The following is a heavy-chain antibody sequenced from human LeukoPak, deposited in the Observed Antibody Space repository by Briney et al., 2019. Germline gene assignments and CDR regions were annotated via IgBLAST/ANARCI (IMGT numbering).Heavy chain of an antibody. CDR3: ARYYGGNSGVDY. V-gene: IGHV3-53*05. Sequence: GGSLRLSCAASGFTVSGNYMSWVRQAPGKGLEWVSVIYSGGSTYYADSVKGRFTISRDNSKNTLYLQMNSLRSEDTAVYYCARYYGGNSGVDYWGQGTLVTVSS. J-gene: IGHJ4*02. CDR2: IYSGGST. D-gene: IGHD4-23*01. CDR1: GFTVSGNY.